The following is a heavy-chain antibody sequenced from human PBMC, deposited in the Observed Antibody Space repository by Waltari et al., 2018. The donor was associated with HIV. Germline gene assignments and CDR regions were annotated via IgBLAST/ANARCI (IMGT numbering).Heavy chain of an antibody. J-gene: IGHJ6*02. V-gene: IGHV1-18*01. CDR2: SSPYNGNT. D-gene: IGHD3-10*01. CDR1: GYTFTIYG. CDR3: AREGYYYGAGTYAPPRYYGMDV. Sequence: QARLVQSGAEVKKPGASVKVSCKTSGYTFTIYGISWVRQAPGQGLEWMGWSSPYNGNTYYAQNLKGRVTSTTDASRTAYMELRSLRSDDTAVYFCAREGYYYGAGTYAPPRYYGMDVWGQGTTVTVSS.